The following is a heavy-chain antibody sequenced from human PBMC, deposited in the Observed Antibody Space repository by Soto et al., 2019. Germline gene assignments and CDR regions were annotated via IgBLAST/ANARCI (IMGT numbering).Heavy chain of an antibody. J-gene: IGHJ6*02. CDR1: GGTFSSYA. CDR3: AEGNFWSGRGWYYYYGMDV. Sequence: SVNVSCKASGGTFSSYAISWVREAPGQGLEWMGGIIPIFGTANYAQKFQGSVTITADESTSTAYMELSSLRSEDTAVYYCAEGNFWSGRGWYYYYGMDVWGQGTTVTVSS. CDR2: IIPIFGTA. V-gene: IGHV1-69*13. D-gene: IGHD3-3*01.